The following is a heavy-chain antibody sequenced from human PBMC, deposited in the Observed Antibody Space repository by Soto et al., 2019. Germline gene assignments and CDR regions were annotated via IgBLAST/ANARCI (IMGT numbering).Heavy chain of an antibody. CDR2: INPSGGST. Sequence: ASVKVSCQASGYTFTSYYMHWVLQAPGQGLEWMGIINPSGGSTSYAQKFQGRVTMTRDTSTSTVYMELSSLRSEDTAVYYCARDLIPGSYYTYYYGMDVWGQGTTVNV. CDR1: GYTFTSYY. D-gene: IGHD3-10*01. CDR3: ARDLIPGSYYTYYYGMDV. V-gene: IGHV1-46*01. J-gene: IGHJ6*02.